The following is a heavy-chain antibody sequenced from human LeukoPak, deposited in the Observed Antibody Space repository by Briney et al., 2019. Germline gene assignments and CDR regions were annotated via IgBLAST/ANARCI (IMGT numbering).Heavy chain of an antibody. CDR1: GFIFSDHY. CDR3: ARGAVAGTNWYFDY. Sequence: GGSLGLSCAASGFIFSDHYTDWVRQAPGRGLEWVARIRNKVRGYTTEYAASVQGRFTISRDDSSNSLYLQMSSLKTEDTAVYFCARGAVAGTNWYFDYWGQGTLVAVSS. CDR2: IRNKVRGYTT. D-gene: IGHD6-19*01. J-gene: IGHJ4*02. V-gene: IGHV3-72*01.